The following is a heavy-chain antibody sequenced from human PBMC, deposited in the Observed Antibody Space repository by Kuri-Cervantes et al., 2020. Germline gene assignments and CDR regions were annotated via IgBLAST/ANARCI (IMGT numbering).Heavy chain of an antibody. CDR2: INWNSDNV. CDR3: YYYGSGSYYQDAFDI. V-gene: IGHV3-9*02. Sequence: SLKISCGASGITSEDFVMHWVRQAPGKGLEWVSGINWNSDNVNSADSVQGRFTIWISDNINYADSVQGRFTISRDNSKNTLYLQMNSLRAEDTAVYYCYYYGSGSYYQDAFDIWGQGTMVTVSS. D-gene: IGHD3-10*01. J-gene: IGHJ3*02. CDR1: GITSEDFV.